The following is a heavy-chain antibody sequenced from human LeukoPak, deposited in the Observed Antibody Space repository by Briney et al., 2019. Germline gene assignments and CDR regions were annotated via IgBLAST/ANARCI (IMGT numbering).Heavy chain of an antibody. CDR3: ARGQGRGYFDWLLLY. J-gene: IGHJ4*02. CDR1: GYSFTSYW. Sequence: GESLKISCKGSGYSFTSYWIGWVRQMPGKGLEWMGIIYPGDSDTRYSPSFQGQVTISADKSISTAYLQWSSLKASDTAMYYCARGQGRGYFDWLLLYWGQGTLVTVSS. D-gene: IGHD3-9*01. CDR2: IYPGDSDT. V-gene: IGHV5-51*01.